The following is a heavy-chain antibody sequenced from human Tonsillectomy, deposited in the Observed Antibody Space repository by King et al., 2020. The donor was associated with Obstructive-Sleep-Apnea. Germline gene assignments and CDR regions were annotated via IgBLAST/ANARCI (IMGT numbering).Heavy chain of an antibody. Sequence: VQLQQWGARLLKPSETLSLTCAVYGGSFSGYSGSWIRQPPGKGLEWIGEINHVGNTNYNPSLKSRVTISVYTFKNQFSLRLTSVTAADTAVYFCARIPADYDVLTGYFRPFDYWGQGTLVTVSS. CDR3: ARIPADYDVLTGYFRPFDY. CDR2: INHVGNT. CDR1: GGSFSGYS. D-gene: IGHD3-9*01. J-gene: IGHJ4*02. V-gene: IGHV4-34*01.